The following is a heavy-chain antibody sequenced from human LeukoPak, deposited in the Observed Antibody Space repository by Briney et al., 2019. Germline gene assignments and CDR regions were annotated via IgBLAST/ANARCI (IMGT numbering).Heavy chain of an antibody. CDR2: IYTSGST. V-gene: IGHV4-61*02. Sequence: PSETLSLTCTVSGGSISSGSYYWSWIRQPAGKGLEWIGRIYTSGSTNYNPSLKSRVTMSVDTSKNQFSLKLNSVTAADTAVYYCARLSSTWYQDWYFDPWGRGTLVTVSS. D-gene: IGHD6-13*01. CDR1: GGSISSGSYY. CDR3: ARLSSTWYQDWYFDP. J-gene: IGHJ2*01.